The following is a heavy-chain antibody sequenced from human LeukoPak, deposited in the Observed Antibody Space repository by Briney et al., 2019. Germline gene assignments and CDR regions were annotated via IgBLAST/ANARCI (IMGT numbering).Heavy chain of an antibody. Sequence: ASVKVSCKASGYTFTGYYMHWVRQAPGQGLGWMGWINPNSGGTNYAQKFQGRVTMTRDTSISTAYMELSRLRSDDTAVYYCASRLYYYDSSGYSDWGQGTLVTVSS. CDR2: INPNSGGT. J-gene: IGHJ4*02. CDR3: ASRLYYYDSSGYSD. V-gene: IGHV1-2*02. D-gene: IGHD3-22*01. CDR1: GYTFTGYY.